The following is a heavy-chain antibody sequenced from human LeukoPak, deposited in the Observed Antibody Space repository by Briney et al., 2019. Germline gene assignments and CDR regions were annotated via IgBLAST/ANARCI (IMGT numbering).Heavy chain of an antibody. J-gene: IGHJ4*02. D-gene: IGHD2-15*01. CDR1: GYTFTAYY. CDR3: ARVPAPCSGGSCFKNGFDY. V-gene: IGHV1-69*04. CDR2: IIPILGIA. Sequence: SVKVSCKASGYTFTAYYMHWVRQAPGQGLEWMGRIIPILGIANYAQKFQGRVTITADKSTSTAYMELSSLRSEDTAVYYCARVPAPCSGGSCFKNGFDYWGQGTLVTVSS.